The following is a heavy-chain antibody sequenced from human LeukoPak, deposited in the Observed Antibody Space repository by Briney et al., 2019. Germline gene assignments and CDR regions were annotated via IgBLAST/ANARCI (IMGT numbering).Heavy chain of an antibody. V-gene: IGHV4-61*02. Sequence: PSETLSLTCTVSGGSISSGSYYWSWIRQPAGKGLEWIGRIYASGSTNYNPSLKSRVTISVDTSKNQFSLKLSSVTAADTAVYYCARGYYCSGGSRYDDHWFDPWGQGTLVTVSS. CDR2: IYASGST. J-gene: IGHJ5*02. CDR3: ARGYYCSGGSRYDDHWFDP. D-gene: IGHD2-15*01. CDR1: GGSISSGSYY.